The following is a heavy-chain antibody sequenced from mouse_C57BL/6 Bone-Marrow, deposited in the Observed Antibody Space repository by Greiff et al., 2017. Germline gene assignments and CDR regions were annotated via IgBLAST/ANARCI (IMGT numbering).Heavy chain of an antibody. V-gene: IGHV1-64*01. Sequence: QVQLKQPGAELVKPGASVKLSCKASGYTFTSYWMHWVKQRPGQGLEWIGMIHPNSGSTNYNEKFKSKATLTVDQSSSTAYLQLSSLPSEASAVYYCARWGDYWGQGTSVTVSS. CDR3: ARWGDY. CDR1: GYTFTSYW. J-gene: IGHJ4*01. CDR2: IHPNSGST.